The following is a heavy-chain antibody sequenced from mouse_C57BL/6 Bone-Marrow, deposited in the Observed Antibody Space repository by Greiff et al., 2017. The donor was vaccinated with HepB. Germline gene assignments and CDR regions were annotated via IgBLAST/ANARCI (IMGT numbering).Heavy chain of an antibody. V-gene: IGHV5-12*01. D-gene: IGHD1-1*01. CDR1: GFTFSDYY. CDR2: ISNGGGST. Sequence: EVKVVESGGGLVQPGGSLKLSCAASGFTFSDYYMYWVRQTPEKRLEWVAYISNGGGSTYYPDTVKGRFTISRDNAKNTLYLQMSRLKSEDTAMYYCARITTVVATSYYAMDYWGQGTSVTVSS. J-gene: IGHJ4*01. CDR3: ARITTVVATSYYAMDY.